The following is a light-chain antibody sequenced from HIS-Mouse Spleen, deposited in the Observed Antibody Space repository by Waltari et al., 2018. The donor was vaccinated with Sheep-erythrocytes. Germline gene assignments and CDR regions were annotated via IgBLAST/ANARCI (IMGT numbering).Light chain of an antibody. V-gene: IGLV2-23*01. CDR3: CSYAGSSTPWV. CDR2: EGN. Sequence: QSALTQPASVSGSPGQSITISCTGTSSDVGSYNLVSWYQQHPGKAPKLMIYEGNKRPSGVCNGFSGSKSGNTASLTISGLQAEEEADYYCCSYAGSSTPWVFGGGTKLTVL. J-gene: IGLJ3*02. CDR1: SSDVGSYNL.